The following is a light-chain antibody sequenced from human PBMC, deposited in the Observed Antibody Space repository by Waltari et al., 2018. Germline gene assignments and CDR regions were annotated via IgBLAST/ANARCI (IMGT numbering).Light chain of an antibody. Sequence: QSALAQPASVSGSPGQSITISCTGSTSHVGSSTLVSWYQQHPGKAPKLIIYEVTKMASGISDRFSGSKSGNTASLTISGLQAGDEGDYYCCSYAGISTWVFGGGTKVTVL. V-gene: IGLV2-23*02. J-gene: IGLJ3*02. CDR1: TSHVGSSTL. CDR2: EVT. CDR3: CSYAGISTWV.